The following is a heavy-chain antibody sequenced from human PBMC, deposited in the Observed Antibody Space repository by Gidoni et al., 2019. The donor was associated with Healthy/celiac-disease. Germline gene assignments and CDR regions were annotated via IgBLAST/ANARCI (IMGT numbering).Heavy chain of an antibody. CDR3: ARDRYCSSTSCHRDYYYGMDV. D-gene: IGHD2-2*02. Sequence: EVQLVESGGGLVKPGGSLRLSCAASGFTFSSYSMNWVRQAPGKGLEWVSSISSSSSYIYYADSVKGRFTISRDNAKNSLYLQMNSLRAEDTAVYYCARDRYCSSTSCHRDYYYGMDVWGQGTTVTVSS. CDR2: ISSSSSYI. CDR1: GFTFSSYS. V-gene: IGHV3-21*01. J-gene: IGHJ6*02.